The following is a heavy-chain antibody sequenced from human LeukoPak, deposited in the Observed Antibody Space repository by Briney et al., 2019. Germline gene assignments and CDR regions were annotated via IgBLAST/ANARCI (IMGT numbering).Heavy chain of an antibody. V-gene: IGHV1-46*01. J-gene: IGHJ5*02. Sequence: GASVKVFCKASGYTFTSHYIHWVRQAPAQGLEWMGVINPVGGSTFYAQKFQGRVTMTRDTSTTTVYMEVSSLRSEDTAVYYCARSGGGVSYSRNRFDPWGQGTLVTVSS. D-gene: IGHD3-10*01. CDR3: ARSGGGVSYSRNRFDP. CDR1: GYTFTSHY. CDR2: INPVGGST.